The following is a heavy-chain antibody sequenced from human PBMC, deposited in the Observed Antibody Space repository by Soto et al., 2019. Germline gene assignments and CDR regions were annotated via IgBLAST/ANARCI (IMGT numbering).Heavy chain of an antibody. CDR1: GFAFGSYA. CDR2: ISGRSTTT. V-gene: IGHV3-48*02. CDR3: ARLGYCSGASCNYYFYYYGMDV. J-gene: IGHJ6*02. Sequence: GGSLRLSCTASGFAFGSYAMKWVRQLPGKGLEWVSLISGRSTTTYYADSVKGRFTISRDNVENSLSLQVNSLRDEDSATYYCARLGYCSGASCNYYFYYYGMDVWGQGTTVTV. D-gene: IGHD2-15*01.